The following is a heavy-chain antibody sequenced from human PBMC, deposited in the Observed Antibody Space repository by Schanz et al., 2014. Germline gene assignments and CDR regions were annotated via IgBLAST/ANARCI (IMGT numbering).Heavy chain of an antibody. D-gene: IGHD3-3*01. CDR1: GYTFTTYA. CDR3: ARSAGRDFWSGYYTRFDY. Sequence: QVQLVQSGAEVKKPGASVRVSCKASGYTFTTYAMSWVRQAPGQGLEWVGWISVYTDNTKYGQKVQARVTMTADTSTNTAYMELRSLRSDDTAVYYCARSAGRDFWSGYYTRFDYWGQGTLVTVSS. J-gene: IGHJ4*02. V-gene: IGHV1-18*01. CDR2: ISVYTDNT.